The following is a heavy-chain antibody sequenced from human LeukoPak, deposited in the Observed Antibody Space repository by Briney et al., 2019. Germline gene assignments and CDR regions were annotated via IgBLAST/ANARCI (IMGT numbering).Heavy chain of an antibody. Sequence: SETLSLTCTVTGGSISSGGYYWSWIRQPPGKGLEWIGYIYHSGSTYYNPSLKSRVTISVDRSKNQFSLKLSSVTAADTAVYYCARVKPRQSDAFDIWGQGTMVTVSS. CDR3: ARVKPRQSDAFDI. CDR2: IYHSGST. J-gene: IGHJ3*02. D-gene: IGHD6-19*01. CDR1: GGSISSGGYY. V-gene: IGHV4-30-2*01.